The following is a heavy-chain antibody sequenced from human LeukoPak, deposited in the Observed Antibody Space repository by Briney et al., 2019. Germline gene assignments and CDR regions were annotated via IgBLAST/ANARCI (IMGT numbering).Heavy chain of an antibody. CDR1: GGSITSSSYY. CDR2: IYYTGST. J-gene: IGHJ1*01. V-gene: IGHV4-61*01. D-gene: IGHD3-10*01. CDR3: ATTPRGLGEKYFQH. Sequence: SQTLSLTCTVSGGSITSSSYYCSWIRQPPGKGLEWIGYIYYTGSTNYNPSLKSRVTMSVDTSKIQFSMRLSSVTAADTAVYYCATTPRGLGEKYFQHWGQGTLVTVSS.